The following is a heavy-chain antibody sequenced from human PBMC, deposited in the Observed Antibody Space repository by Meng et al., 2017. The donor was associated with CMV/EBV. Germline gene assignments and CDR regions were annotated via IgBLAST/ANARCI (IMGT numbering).Heavy chain of an antibody. CDR2: ISYDGSNK. Sequence: FSVYGMHWVRQAPGKGLEWVAVISYDGSNKYYADSVKGRFTISRDNSKNTLYLQMNSLRAEDTAVYYCAKESEYSGYDYLGDYYFDYWGQGTLVTVSS. CDR1: FSVYG. CDR3: AKESEYSGYDYLGDYYFDY. J-gene: IGHJ4*02. D-gene: IGHD5-12*01. V-gene: IGHV3-30*18.